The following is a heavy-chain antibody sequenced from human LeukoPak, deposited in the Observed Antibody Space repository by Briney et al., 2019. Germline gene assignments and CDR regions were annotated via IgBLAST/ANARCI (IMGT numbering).Heavy chain of an antibody. D-gene: IGHD3-22*01. Sequence: GAXVKVSCKASGYTFTNYYIYWVRQAPGQGLEWMEIINPDSGSTNYAQKLQGRVTMTRDTSTSTVYMELSRLRSEDTAVYYCARGFYYQTSGFYPGGDYWGQGTLVTVSS. CDR1: GYTFTNYY. V-gene: IGHV1-46*04. CDR3: ARGFYYQTSGFYPGGDY. J-gene: IGHJ4*02. CDR2: INPDSGST.